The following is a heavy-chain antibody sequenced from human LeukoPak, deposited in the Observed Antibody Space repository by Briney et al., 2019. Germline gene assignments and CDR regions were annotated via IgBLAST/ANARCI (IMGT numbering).Heavy chain of an antibody. J-gene: IGHJ4*02. V-gene: IGHV1-69*01. D-gene: IGHD2-2*01. CDR1: GGTFSSYA. CDR3: ARGVVPAAMRGYFDY. Sequence: SVKVSCKASGGTFSSYAISWVRQAPGQGLEWVGGIIPIFGTANYAQKFQGRVTITADESTSTAYMELSSLRSEDTAVYYCARGVVPAAMRGYFDYWGQGTLVTVSS. CDR2: IIPIFGTA.